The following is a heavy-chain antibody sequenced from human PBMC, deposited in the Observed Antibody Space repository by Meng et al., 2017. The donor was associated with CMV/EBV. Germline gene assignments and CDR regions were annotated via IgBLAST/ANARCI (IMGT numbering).Heavy chain of an antibody. CDR2: INHSGST. J-gene: IGHJ5*02. CDR1: GGSFSGYY. Sequence: SEILSLTCAVYGGSFSGYYWSWIRQPPGKGLEWIGEINHSGSTNYNPSLKSRVTISVDTSKNQFSLKLSSVTAADTAVYYCARGYYDFWSGYYRAGWFDPWGQGTLVTVSS. CDR3: ARGYYDFWSGYYRAGWFDP. V-gene: IGHV4-34*01. D-gene: IGHD3-3*01.